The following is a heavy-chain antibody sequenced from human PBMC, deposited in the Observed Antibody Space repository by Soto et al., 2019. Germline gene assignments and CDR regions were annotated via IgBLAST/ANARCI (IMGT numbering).Heavy chain of an antibody. CDR3: ARDFAYFDS. D-gene: IGHD3-3*01. V-gene: IGHV4-61*01. J-gene: IGHJ4*02. CDR2: VYHTGRT. Sequence: PSETLSLTCTVSGGSFKSGSHSWGWIRQPPGKGLEWIGYVYHTGRTSYNPSLKSRVSISMDTSKNQFSLNLDSVTAADTAVYFCARDFAYFDSWGQGTLVTVSS. CDR1: GGSFKSGSHS.